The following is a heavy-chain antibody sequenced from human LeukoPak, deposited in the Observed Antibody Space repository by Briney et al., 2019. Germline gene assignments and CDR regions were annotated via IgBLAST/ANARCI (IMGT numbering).Heavy chain of an antibody. D-gene: IGHD1-26*01. V-gene: IGHV3-11*04. CDR1: GFTFSDYY. Sequence: PGGSLRLSCAASGFTFSDYYMSWIRQAPGKGLEWVSYISTSGSTIYYGDPVKGRFTISRDTAKNSLYLEMNSLRAEDTAVYYCARDYAYGASYPYFDYWGQGTLVTVSS. CDR2: ISTSGSTI. CDR3: ARDYAYGASYPYFDY. J-gene: IGHJ4*02.